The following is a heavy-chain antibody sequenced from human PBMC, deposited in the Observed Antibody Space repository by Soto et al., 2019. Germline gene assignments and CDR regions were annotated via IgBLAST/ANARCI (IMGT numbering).Heavy chain of an antibody. CDR3: ARDVDADFRTDFDY. J-gene: IGHJ4*02. D-gene: IGHD4-17*01. CDR1: GFTFSDYD. V-gene: IGHV3-11*01. CDR2: ISPSSVIV. Sequence: GGSLRLSCAASGFTFSDYDMNWVRQAPGKGLEWVAYISPSSVIVNYAASVKGRFTISRDNAENSVYLEMDSLRAEDTALYYCARDVDADFRTDFDYWGRGTLVTVSS.